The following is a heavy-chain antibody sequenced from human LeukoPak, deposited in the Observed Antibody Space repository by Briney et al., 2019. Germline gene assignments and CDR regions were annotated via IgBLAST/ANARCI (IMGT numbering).Heavy chain of an antibody. J-gene: IGHJ6*02. CDR3: ARDQIGYCSSTSCPDYYYGMDV. V-gene: IGHV4-34*01. Sequence: SETLSLTCAVYGGSFSGYYWSWIRQPPGKGLEWIGEINHSGSTNYNPSLKSRVTISVDTSKNQFSLKLSSVTAAGTAVYYCARDQIGYCSSTSCPDYYYGMDVWAQGTTVTVSS. CDR2: INHSGST. D-gene: IGHD2-2*01. CDR1: GGSFSGYY.